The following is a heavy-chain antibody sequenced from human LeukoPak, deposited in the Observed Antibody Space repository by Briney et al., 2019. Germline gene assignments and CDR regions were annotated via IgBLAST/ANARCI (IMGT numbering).Heavy chain of an antibody. Sequence: GGSLRLSCAASGFTFNSNGMSWVRQAPGKGLEWVSTIGGIGGATYYADSMKGRFTISRDNSKNTLYLQLTGLRADDSAVYYCARHNHDWGWDFWGQGAQVTVSS. J-gene: IGHJ4*02. CDR1: GFTFNSNG. CDR3: ARHNHDWGWDF. D-gene: IGHD2-8*02. CDR2: IGGIGGAT. V-gene: IGHV3-23*01.